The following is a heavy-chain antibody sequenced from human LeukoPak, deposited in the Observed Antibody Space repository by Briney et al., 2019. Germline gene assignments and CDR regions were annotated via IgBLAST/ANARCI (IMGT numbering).Heavy chain of an antibody. V-gene: IGHV3-30*04. CDR1: GFTFSSYA. CDR3: AKLAPDAFDI. D-gene: IGHD3-10*01. CDR2: ISYDGSNK. Sequence: PGGSLRLSCAASGFTFSSYAMHWVRQAPGKGLEWVAVISYDGSNKYYADSVKGRFTISRDNSKNTLYLQMNSLRAEDTAVYYCAKLAPDAFDIWGQGTMVTVSS. J-gene: IGHJ3*02.